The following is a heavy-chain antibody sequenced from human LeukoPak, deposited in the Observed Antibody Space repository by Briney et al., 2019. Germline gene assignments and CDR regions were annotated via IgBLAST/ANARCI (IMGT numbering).Heavy chain of an antibody. D-gene: IGHD2-2*01. CDR2: MYYSGRT. CDR3: ARHLSGTAMAHYFDY. V-gene: IGHV4-39*01. CDR1: GASISSGRNY. J-gene: IGHJ4*02. Sequence: PSENLSLTCTASGASISSGRNYWGWIRQPPGKGLEWIASMYYSGRTDYNPSLKSRVSVSVDTSKNQLSLKLYSVTAADTAMYYCARHLSGTAMAHYFDYWGQGTVVTVSS.